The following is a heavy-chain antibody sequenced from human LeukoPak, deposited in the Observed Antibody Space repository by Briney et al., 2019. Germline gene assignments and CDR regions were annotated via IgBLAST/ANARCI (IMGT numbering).Heavy chain of an antibody. Sequence: GGSLRLSCAASGFTVSSNYMSWVRQAPGEGLEWVSVIYSGGSTYYADSVKGRFTITRDNTRSSLFLQMYSLRAEDTAVYFCAREDGYCSGGNCYSYFDSWGQGTLVTVSS. CDR2: IYSGGST. V-gene: IGHV3-53*01. D-gene: IGHD2-15*01. J-gene: IGHJ4*02. CDR1: GFTVSSNY. CDR3: AREDGYCSGGNCYSYFDS.